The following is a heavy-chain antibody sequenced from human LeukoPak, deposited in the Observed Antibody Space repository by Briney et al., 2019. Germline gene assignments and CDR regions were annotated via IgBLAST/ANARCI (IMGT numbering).Heavy chain of an antibody. V-gene: IGHV1-2*02. J-gene: IGHJ3*02. Sequence: ASVKVSCKASGYTFTGYYIHWVRQAPGQGLEWMGWIKPNSGGTNYAQKFQGRVTMTRDTSISTAYMELSRLRSDDTAVYYCAREHSSGYYFDAFDIWGQGTMVTVSS. D-gene: IGHD3-22*01. CDR3: AREHSSGYYFDAFDI. CDR1: GYTFTGYY. CDR2: IKPNSGGT.